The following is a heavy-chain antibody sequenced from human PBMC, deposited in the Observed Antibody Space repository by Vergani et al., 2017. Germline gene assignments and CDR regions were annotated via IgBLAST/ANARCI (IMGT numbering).Heavy chain of an antibody. J-gene: IGHJ3*02. CDR2: LYHSGST. CDR3: ARAVSPWDAFDI. V-gene: IGHV4-30-2*01. CDR1: GGSISRGGYS. D-gene: IGHD2/OR15-2a*01. Sequence: QLQLQESGSGLVQPSQTLSFTCAVSGGSISRGGYSWSWIRQPPGKGLEWIGYLYHSGSTYYNPSPKSRVTISVDRSKNQFSLKLSSVTAADTAVYYCARAVSPWDAFDIWGQGTMVTGSS.